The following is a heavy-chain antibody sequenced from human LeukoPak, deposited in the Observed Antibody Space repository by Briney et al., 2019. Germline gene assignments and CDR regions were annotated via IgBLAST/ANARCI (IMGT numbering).Heavy chain of an antibody. J-gene: IGHJ3*02. CDR3: ARIRDGYNDAYDI. Sequence: ASVKVSCKASGYTFTGYYIHLVRQAPGQGLEWMGLINPGGDNTDYAQNFQGRVTMTRDTSTSTVYMGLSSLRSEDTAVYYCARIRDGYNDAYDIWGQGTMVTVSS. CDR1: GYTFTGYY. CDR2: INPGGDNT. V-gene: IGHV1-46*01. D-gene: IGHD5-24*01.